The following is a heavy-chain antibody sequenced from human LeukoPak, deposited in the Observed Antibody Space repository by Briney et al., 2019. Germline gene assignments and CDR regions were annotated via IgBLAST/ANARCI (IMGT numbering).Heavy chain of an antibody. D-gene: IGHD3-3*01. CDR2: ISSSSSYI. CDR1: GFTFSSYS. Sequence: KAGGSLRLSCAASGFTFSSYSMNWVRQAPGKGLEWVSSISSSSSYIYYADSVKGRFTISRDNAKNSLYLQMNSLRAEDTAVYYCARDFWSGKDLDYWGQGTLVTVSS. J-gene: IGHJ4*02. CDR3: ARDFWSGKDLDY. V-gene: IGHV3-21*01.